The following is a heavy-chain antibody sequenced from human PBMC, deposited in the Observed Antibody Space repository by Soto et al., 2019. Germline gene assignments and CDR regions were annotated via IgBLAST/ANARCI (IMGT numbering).Heavy chain of an antibody. CDR1: GGTFSSYA. CDR3: ARENIVGATTVYFDY. Sequence: ASVKVSCKASGGTFSSYAISWVRQAPGQGLEWMGGIIPIFGTANYAQKFQGRVTITADESTSTAYMELSSLRSEDTAVYYCARENIVGATTVYFDYWGQGTLVTVSS. J-gene: IGHJ4*02. D-gene: IGHD1-26*01. V-gene: IGHV1-69*13. CDR2: IIPIFGTA.